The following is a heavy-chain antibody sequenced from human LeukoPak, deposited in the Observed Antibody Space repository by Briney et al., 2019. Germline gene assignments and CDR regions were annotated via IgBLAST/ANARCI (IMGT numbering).Heavy chain of an antibody. J-gene: IGHJ4*02. D-gene: IGHD6-19*01. CDR1: GGSISSYY. CDR3: ASSIAVAGPFDY. V-gene: IGHV4-34*01. CDR2: INHSGST. Sequence: PSETLSLTCTVSGGSISSYYWSWIRQPPGKGLEWIGEINHSGSTNYNPSLKSRVTISVDTSKNQFSLKLSSVTAADTAVYYCASSIAVAGPFDYWGQGTLVTVSS.